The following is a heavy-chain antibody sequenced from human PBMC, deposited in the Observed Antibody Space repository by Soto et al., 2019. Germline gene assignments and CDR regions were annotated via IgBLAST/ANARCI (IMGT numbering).Heavy chain of an antibody. J-gene: IGHJ6*02. CDR2: INSDGSST. D-gene: IGHD6-19*01. CDR1: GFTFSSYW. CDR3: ARAEDSSGWYDDDYGMDV. Sequence: EVQLVESGGGLVQPGGSLRLSCAASGFTFSSYWMHWVRQAPGKGLVWVSRINSDGSSTSYADSVKGRFTISRDNAKNTLYLQMNSLRAEDTAVYYCARAEDSSGWYDDDYGMDVWGQGTTVTVSS. V-gene: IGHV3-74*01.